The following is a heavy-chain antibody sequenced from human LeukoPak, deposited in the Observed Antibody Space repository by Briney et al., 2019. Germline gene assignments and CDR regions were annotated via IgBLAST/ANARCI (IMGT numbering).Heavy chain of an antibody. CDR3: ARGTPGSYLGY. V-gene: IGHV1-2*04. D-gene: IGHD3-16*02. CDR2: INPNSGGT. CDR1: GYTFTAYY. J-gene: IGHJ4*02. Sequence: ASVKVSCKASGYTFTAYYTHWVRQAPGQGLEWMGWINPNSGGTNYAQKFKGWVTLTRDTSVNTTYMELSRLTSDVTAVYFCARGTPGSYLGYWGQGTLVTVSP.